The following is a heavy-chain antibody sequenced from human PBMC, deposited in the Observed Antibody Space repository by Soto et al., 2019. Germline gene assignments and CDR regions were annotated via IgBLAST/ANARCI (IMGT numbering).Heavy chain of an antibody. Sequence: SQTLSLTCAITGDSVSSNSAGWSWVRQSPSRGLEWLGRTYYRSKWYYEYAVSVRGRITINPGTSKNQYSLQLNSVTPEDTAVYLCARGEQYSGRIFDYWGQGTLVTVSS. CDR1: GDSVSSNSAG. CDR3: ARGEQYSGRIFDY. J-gene: IGHJ4*01. CDR2: TYYRSKWYY. V-gene: IGHV6-1*01. D-gene: IGHD1-26*01.